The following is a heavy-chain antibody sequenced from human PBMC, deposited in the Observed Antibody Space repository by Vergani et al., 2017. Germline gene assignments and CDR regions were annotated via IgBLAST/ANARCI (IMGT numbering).Heavy chain of an antibody. Sequence: QVQLVQSGAVVKKPGASVKVSCKASGYTFTGYYMHWVRQAPGQGLEWMGWINPNSGGTNYAQKFQGRVTMTRDTSISTAYMELSRLRSDDTAVYYCARDQAWELQDDDAFDIWGQGTMVTVSS. D-gene: IGHD1-26*01. CDR2: INPNSGGT. V-gene: IGHV1-2*02. J-gene: IGHJ3*02. CDR3: ARDQAWELQDDDAFDI. CDR1: GYTFTGYY.